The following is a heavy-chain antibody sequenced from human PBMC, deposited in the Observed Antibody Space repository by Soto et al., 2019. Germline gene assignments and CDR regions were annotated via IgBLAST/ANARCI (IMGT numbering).Heavy chain of an antibody. CDR1: RRTFSSCS. J-gene: IGHJ4*02. V-gene: IGHV3-74*01. CDR3: ARGLGGY. Sequence: WVSLRRSWAPGRRTFSSCSRHCVRQAPGKGLVWVSRINSDGSSTSLAESVKGRFTISRDNAKNTLYLKMTSLRAEDLAVYYCARGLGGYWGQGPLVIVSS. D-gene: IGHD3-16*01. CDR2: INSDGSST.